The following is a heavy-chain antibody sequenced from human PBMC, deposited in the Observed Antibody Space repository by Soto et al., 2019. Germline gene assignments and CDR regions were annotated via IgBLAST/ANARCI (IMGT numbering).Heavy chain of an antibody. V-gene: IGHV1-18*01. CDR2: ISAYNGNT. CDR1: GYTFTSYG. Sequence: ASVKVSCKASGYTFTSYGISWVRQAPGQGLEWMGWISAYNGNTNYAQKLQGRVTMTTDTSTSTAYMELRSLRSDDTAVYYCARVGVAARRQYYFDYWGQGTLVTVSS. D-gene: IGHD6-6*01. CDR3: ARVGVAARRQYYFDY. J-gene: IGHJ4*02.